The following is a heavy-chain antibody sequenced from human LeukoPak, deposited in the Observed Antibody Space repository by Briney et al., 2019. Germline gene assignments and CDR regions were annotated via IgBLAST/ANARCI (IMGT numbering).Heavy chain of an antibody. CDR1: GVSISSYY. CDR2: IYYSGST. V-gene: IGHV4-59*01. CDR3: ARVRYFDWFSLDY. D-gene: IGHD3-9*01. J-gene: IGHJ4*02. Sequence: SETLSLTCTVSGVSISSYYWSWIRQPPGKGLEWIGYIYYSGSTNYNPSLKSRVTISVDTSKNQFSLKLSSVTAADTAVYYCARVRYFDWFSLDYWGQGTLVTVSS.